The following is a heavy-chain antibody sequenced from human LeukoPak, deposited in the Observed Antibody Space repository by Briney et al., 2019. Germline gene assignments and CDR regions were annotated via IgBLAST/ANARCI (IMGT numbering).Heavy chain of an antibody. V-gene: IGHV4-34*01. CDR3: ARGPAAIFFDY. J-gene: IGHJ4*02. D-gene: IGHD2-2*01. Sequence: SETLSLTCAVYGGSFSGYYWSWIRQPLGKGLEWIGEINHSGSTNYNPSLKSRVTISVDTSKNQFSLKLSSVTAADTAVYYCARGPAAIFFDYWGQGTLVTVSS. CDR1: GGSFSGYY. CDR2: INHSGST.